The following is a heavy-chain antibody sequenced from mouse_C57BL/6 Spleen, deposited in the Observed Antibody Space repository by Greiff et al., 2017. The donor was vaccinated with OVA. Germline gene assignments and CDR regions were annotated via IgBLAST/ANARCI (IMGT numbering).Heavy chain of an antibody. J-gene: IGHJ3*01. Sequence: VQLQQSGAELVKPGASVKISCKASGYAFSSYWMNWVKQRPGKGLEWIGQIYPGDGDTNYNGKFKGKATLTADKSSSTAYMQLSSLTSEDSAVYFCARSGIMDDYGDWFAYWGQGTLVTVSA. CDR2: IYPGDGDT. CDR1: GYAFSSYW. D-gene: IGHD2-4*01. V-gene: IGHV1-80*01. CDR3: ARSGIMDDYGDWFAY.